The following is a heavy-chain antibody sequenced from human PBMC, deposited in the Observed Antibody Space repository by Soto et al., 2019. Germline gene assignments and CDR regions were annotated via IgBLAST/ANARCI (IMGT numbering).Heavy chain of an antibody. D-gene: IGHD5-12*01. V-gene: IGHV3-33*01. CDR2: IWYDGSNK. CDR1: GFTFSSYG. Sequence: QVQLVESGGGVVQPGRSLRLSCAASGFTFSSYGMHWVRQAPGKGLEWVAVIWYDGSNKYYADSVKGRFTISRDNSKNTLYLQMNSLRAEDTAVYYCARDGEYSGYDFLGPFDYWGQGTLVTVSS. J-gene: IGHJ4*02. CDR3: ARDGEYSGYDFLGPFDY.